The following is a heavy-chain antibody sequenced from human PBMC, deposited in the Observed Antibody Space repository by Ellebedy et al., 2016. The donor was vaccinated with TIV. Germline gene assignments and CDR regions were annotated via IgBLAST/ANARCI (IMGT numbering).Heavy chain of an antibody. Sequence: SGPTLVKPTEVLTLTCSVSGFSLSNPNLGVSWIRQPPGKALEWLAEIFTNDKKSYSTSLKSSLSISQDTSKSQVVLTMTNVDPMDTATYYSARIKYGDPDWFDPWGQGAPVTFSP. D-gene: IGHD4-17*01. CDR3: ARIKYGDPDWFDP. CDR2: IFTNDKK. CDR1: GFSLSNPNLG. J-gene: IGHJ5*02. V-gene: IGHV2-26*01.